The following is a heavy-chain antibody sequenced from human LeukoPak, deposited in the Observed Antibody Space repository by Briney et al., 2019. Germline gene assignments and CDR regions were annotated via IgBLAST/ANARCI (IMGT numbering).Heavy chain of an antibody. CDR3: ARDASRYCSGGNCYSGLLVYFDY. CDR2: IKQDGSEK. CDR1: GFTFSSYW. J-gene: IGHJ4*02. D-gene: IGHD2-15*01. V-gene: IGHV3-7*01. Sequence: PGGSLRLSCAASGFTFSSYWMSWVRQAPGKGLEWVANIKQDGSEKYYVDSVKGRFTISRDNAKNSLYLQMNSLRAEDTAVYYCARDASRYCSGGNCYSGLLVYFDYWGQGTLVTVSS.